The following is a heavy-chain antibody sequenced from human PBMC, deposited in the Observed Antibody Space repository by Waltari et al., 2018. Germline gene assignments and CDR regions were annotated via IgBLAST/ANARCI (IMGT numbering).Heavy chain of an antibody. J-gene: IGHJ4*02. CDR1: GGSFRGYY. D-gene: IGHD1-7*01. V-gene: IGHV4-34*01. CDR3: ARPRGYNWNFGFFDY. Sequence: QVQLQQWGAGLLKPSETLSLTCAVYGGSFRGYYWSWIRQPPGKGREWMGEINHSGSTNYNPSLKSRVTISVDTSKNQFSLKLSSVTAADTAVYYCARPRGYNWNFGFFDYWAREPWSPSPQ. CDR2: INHSGST.